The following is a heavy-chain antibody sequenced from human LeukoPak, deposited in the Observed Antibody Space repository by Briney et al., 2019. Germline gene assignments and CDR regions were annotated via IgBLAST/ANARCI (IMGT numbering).Heavy chain of an antibody. Sequence: GASVKVSGKASGGTFSSYAISWVRQAPGQGLEWMGGIIPIFGTANYAQKFQGRVTITTDESTSTAYMELSSLRSEDTAVYYCARVGYGGGAFDIWGQGTMVTVSS. V-gene: IGHV1-69*05. J-gene: IGHJ3*02. CDR3: ARVGYGGGAFDI. D-gene: IGHD6-13*01. CDR1: GGTFSSYA. CDR2: IIPIFGTA.